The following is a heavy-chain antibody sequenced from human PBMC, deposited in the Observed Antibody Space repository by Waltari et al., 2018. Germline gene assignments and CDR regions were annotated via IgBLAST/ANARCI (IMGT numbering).Heavy chain of an antibody. Sequence: QVQLQESGPGLVKPSETLSLTCAVSGYSISSGYYWGWIRQPPGKGLEWIGSIYHSESPYYNPSLKSRVTISVDTSKNQFSLKLSSVTAADTAVYYCARRLDIVVVPAAESFFDYWGQGTLVTVSS. D-gene: IGHD2-2*01. CDR1: GYSISSGYY. CDR2: IYHSESP. V-gene: IGHV4-38-2*01. J-gene: IGHJ4*02. CDR3: ARRLDIVVVPAAESFFDY.